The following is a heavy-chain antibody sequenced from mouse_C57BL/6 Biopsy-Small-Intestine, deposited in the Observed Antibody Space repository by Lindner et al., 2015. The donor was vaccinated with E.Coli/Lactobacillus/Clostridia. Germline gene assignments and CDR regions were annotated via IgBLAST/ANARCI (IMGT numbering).Heavy chain of an antibody. CDR3: AREDYGYFDV. CDR2: ISSGSSTI. V-gene: IGHV5-17*01. J-gene: IGHJ1*03. Sequence: VQLQESGGGLVKPGGSLKLSCAASGFTFSDYGMHWVRQAPEKGLEWVAYISSGSSTIYYADTVKGRFTISRDNAKNTLFLQMTSLRSEDTAMYYCAREDYGYFDVWGTGTTVTVSS. CDR1: GFTFSDYG.